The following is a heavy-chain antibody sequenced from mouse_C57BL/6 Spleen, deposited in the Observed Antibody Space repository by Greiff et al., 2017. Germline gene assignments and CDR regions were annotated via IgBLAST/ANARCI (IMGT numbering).Heavy chain of an antibody. V-gene: IGHV3-6*01. D-gene: IGHD2-10*02. CDR2: ISYDGSH. CDR1: GYSITSGYY. CDR3: ARDTGVWNY. Sequence: EVKLQESGPGLVKPSQSLSLTCSVTGYSITSGYYWNWIRQFPGNKLEWMGSISYDGSHNYNPSLKNRISITRDTSKNQFFLKLNSVTTEDTATYYCARDTGVWNYWGQGTSVTVAS. J-gene: IGHJ4*01.